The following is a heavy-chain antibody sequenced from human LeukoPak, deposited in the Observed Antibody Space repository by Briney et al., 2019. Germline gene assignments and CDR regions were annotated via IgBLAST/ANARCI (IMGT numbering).Heavy chain of an antibody. Sequence: SETLSLTCTVSGGSISSYYWSWIRQPPGKGLEWIGYIYYSGSTNYNPSLKSRVTISVDTSKNQFSLKLSSVTAADTAVYYCAREYYYDSSGPYPDAFDIWGQGTMVTVSS. V-gene: IGHV4-59*01. CDR2: IYYSGST. CDR1: GGSISSYY. J-gene: IGHJ3*02. CDR3: AREYYYDSSGPYPDAFDI. D-gene: IGHD3-22*01.